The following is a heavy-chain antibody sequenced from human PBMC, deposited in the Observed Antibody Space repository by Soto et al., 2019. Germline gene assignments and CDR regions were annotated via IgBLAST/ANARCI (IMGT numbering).Heavy chain of an antibody. J-gene: IGHJ6*02. D-gene: IGHD3-22*01. CDR2: ISYDGSNK. Sequence: LRLSCAASGRTFSSYGMHWVRQAPGKGLEWVVVISYDGSNKYYADSVKGRSTISRDNSKNTLYLQMNSLRAEDTAVYYCAKDRAPWYYYDSSGYPLGMDVWGQGTTVTVSS. V-gene: IGHV3-30*18. CDR1: GRTFSSYG. CDR3: AKDRAPWYYYDSSGYPLGMDV.